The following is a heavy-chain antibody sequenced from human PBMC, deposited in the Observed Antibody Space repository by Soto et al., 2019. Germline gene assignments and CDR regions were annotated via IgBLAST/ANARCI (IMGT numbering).Heavy chain of an antibody. CDR2: IYYSGST. D-gene: IGHD6-13*01. CDR1: GGSISSGGYY. J-gene: IGHJ5*02. CDR3: ARFSYSSSWEVLGNWLDP. Sequence: SETLSLTCTVSGGSISSGGYYWSWIRQHPGKGLEWIGYIYYSGSTYYNPSLKSRVTISVDTSKNQFSLKLSSVTAADTAVYYCARFSYSSSWEVLGNWLDPWGQGTLVTVSS. V-gene: IGHV4-31*03.